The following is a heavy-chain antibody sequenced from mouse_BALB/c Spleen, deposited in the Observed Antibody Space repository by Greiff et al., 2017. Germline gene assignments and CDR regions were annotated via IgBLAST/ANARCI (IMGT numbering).Heavy chain of an antibody. CDR2: IRNKANGYTT. D-gene: IGHD1-2*01. CDR3: ERGNTATYFDV. Sequence: EVQLLESGGGLVQPGGSLRLSCATSGFTFTDYYMSWVRQPPGKALEWMGFIRNKANGYTTEYNAYVKGRFTISRDNSQSILYLQMSTLRAEDGATYYCERGNTATYFDVWGAGTTVTVSS. CDR1: GFTFTDYY. V-gene: IGHV7-3*02. J-gene: IGHJ1*01.